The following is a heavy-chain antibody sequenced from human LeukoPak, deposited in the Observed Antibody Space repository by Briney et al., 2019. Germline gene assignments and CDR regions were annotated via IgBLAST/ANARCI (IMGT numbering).Heavy chain of an antibody. CDR2: ISSSSSYI. CDR3: ASWGGSETRDAFYI. V-gene: IGHV3-21*01. Sequence: GGSLRLSCAASGFTFSSYSMNWVRQAPGKGLEWVSSISSSSSYIYYADSVKGRFTISRDNAKNSLYLQMNSLRAEDTAVYYCASWGGSETRDAFYIWGQGTMVTVSS. J-gene: IGHJ3*02. D-gene: IGHD3-16*01. CDR1: GFTFSSYS.